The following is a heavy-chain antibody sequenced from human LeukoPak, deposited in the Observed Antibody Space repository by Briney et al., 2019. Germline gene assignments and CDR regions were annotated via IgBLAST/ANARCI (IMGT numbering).Heavy chain of an antibody. CDR3: ARGGSSWSAYNWFDP. CDR2: INTNTGNP. CDR1: GYTFTSYA. V-gene: IGHV7-4-1*02. J-gene: IGHJ5*02. Sequence: GASVKVSCKASGYTFTSYAMNWVRQAPGQGLEWMGWINTNTGNPTYAQGFTGRFVFSLDTSVSTAYLQISSLKAVDTAVYYCARGGSSWSAYNWFDPWGQGTLVTVSS. D-gene: IGHD6-13*01.